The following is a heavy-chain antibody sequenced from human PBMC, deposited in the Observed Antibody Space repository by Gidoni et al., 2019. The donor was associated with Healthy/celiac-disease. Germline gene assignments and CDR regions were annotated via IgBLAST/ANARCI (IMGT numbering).Heavy chain of an antibody. D-gene: IGHD3-3*01. CDR1: GGSISSGSYY. CDR3: ARGSGFLEWSSYYYGMDV. V-gene: IGHV4-61*02. Sequence: QVQLQESGPGLVKPSQTLSLTCTVSGGSISSGSYYWSWIRQPAGQGLEWIGRIYTSGSTNYNPSLKSRVTISVDTSKNQFSLKLSSVTAADTAVYYCARGSGFLEWSSYYYGMDVWGQGTTVTVSS. J-gene: IGHJ6*02. CDR2: IYTSGST.